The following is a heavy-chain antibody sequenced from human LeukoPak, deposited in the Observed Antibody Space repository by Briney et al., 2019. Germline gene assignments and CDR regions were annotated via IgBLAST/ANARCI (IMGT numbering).Heavy chain of an antibody. D-gene: IGHD3-10*01. Sequence: RSSETLSLTCTVSGGSISSSSYYWGWIRQPPGKGLEWIGSIYYSGSTYYNPSLKSRVTISVDTSKNQFSLKLSSVTAADTAVYYCARGARYYYGSGSYYNVYYYYYYYMDVWGKGTTVTVSS. CDR3: ARGARYYYGSGSYYNVYYYYYYYMDV. CDR1: GGSISSSSYY. CDR2: IYYSGST. J-gene: IGHJ6*03. V-gene: IGHV4-39*07.